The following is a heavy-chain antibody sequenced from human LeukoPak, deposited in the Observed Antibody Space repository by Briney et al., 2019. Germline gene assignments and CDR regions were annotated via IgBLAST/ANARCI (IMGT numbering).Heavy chain of an antibody. CDR1: GFTFSDYY. J-gene: IGHJ4*02. V-gene: IGHV3-11*01. Sequence: GGSLRLSCAASGFTFSDYYMSWIRQAPGKGLEWVSYISSPGTSIFYADSVKGRFTVSRDNTKNSLFLQMNSLRVEDTAVYYCARVSPYYYGAGPYYVIYWGQGTLVTVSS. CDR3: ARVSPYYYGAGPYYVIY. CDR2: ISSPGTSI. D-gene: IGHD3-10*01.